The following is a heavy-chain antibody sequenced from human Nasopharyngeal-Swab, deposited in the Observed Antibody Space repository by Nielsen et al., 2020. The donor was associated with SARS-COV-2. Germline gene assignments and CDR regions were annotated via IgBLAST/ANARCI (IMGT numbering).Heavy chain of an antibody. J-gene: IGHJ4*02. D-gene: IGHD1-26*01. CDR3: ASGGSYRWIGLC. CDR2: IGTAGDT. Sequence: GESLKISCAASGFTFSSYDMHWVRQATGKGLEWVSAIGTAGDTYYPGSVKGRFTISRENAKNSLYLQMNSLRAEDTAVYYCASGGSYRWIGLCWGQGTLVTVSS. V-gene: IGHV3-13*01. CDR1: GFTFSSYD.